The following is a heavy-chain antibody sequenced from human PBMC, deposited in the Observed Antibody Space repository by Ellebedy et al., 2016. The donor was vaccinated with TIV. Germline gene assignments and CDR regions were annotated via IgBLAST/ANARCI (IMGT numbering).Heavy chain of an antibody. V-gene: IGHV2-5*01. D-gene: IGHD3-3*01. CDR1: GFSLDTSGVG. CDR2: IYWNDDK. Sequence: SGPTLVKPTQTLTLTCTFSGFSLDTSGVGVGWIRQPPGKALEWLTLIYWNDDKRYSPSLKNRLTITKDASKNQVVLTLTNVDPVDTGTYYCAHSLSHPPLRRPRYWGPGTLVTVSS. J-gene: IGHJ4*02. CDR3: AHSLSHPPLRRPRY.